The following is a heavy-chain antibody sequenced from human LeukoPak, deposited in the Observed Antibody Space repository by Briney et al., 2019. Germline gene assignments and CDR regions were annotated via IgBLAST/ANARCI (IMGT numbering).Heavy chain of an antibody. J-gene: IGHJ4*02. D-gene: IGHD3-10*01. CDR1: GGTFSSYA. V-gene: IGHV1-18*01. Sequence: ASVKVSCKASGGTFSSYAISWVRQAPGQGLEWMGWISAYNGNTNYAQKLQGRVTMTTDTSTSTAYMELRSLRSDDTAVYYCARDAPGSGTIYYDYWGQGTLVTVSS. CDR3: ARDAPGSGTIYYDY. CDR2: ISAYNGNT.